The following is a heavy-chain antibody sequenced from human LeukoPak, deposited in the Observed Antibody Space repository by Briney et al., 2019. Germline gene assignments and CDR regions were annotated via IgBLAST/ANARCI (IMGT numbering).Heavy chain of an antibody. CDR1: GLTITAYF. J-gene: IGHJ4*02. CDR2: ISTTTGYT. D-gene: IGHD3-9*01. Sequence: SPRRSRGAPGLTITAYFIGWIPQPPPGALYSPSYISTTTGYTNYADSVKGRFSISRDNAKNSLSLQMNSLRAEDTALYYCARARLATGYYFDCWGQGTLVTVSS. CDR3: ARARLATGYYFDC. V-gene: IGHV3-11*05.